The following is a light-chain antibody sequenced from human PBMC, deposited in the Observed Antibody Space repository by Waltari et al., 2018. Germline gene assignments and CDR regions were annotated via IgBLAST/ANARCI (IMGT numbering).Light chain of an antibody. CDR2: EVS. CDR3: SSYAGNNNVV. CDR1: SSDVGGDNY. V-gene: IGLV2-8*01. J-gene: IGLJ2*01. Sequence: QSALTQPPSASGSPGQSVTSSCTGTSSDVGGDNYASWYQQHPGNAPKLIIYEVSKRPSGVPDRFSGSKSGNTASLTVSGLRAEDEADYYCSSYAGNNNVVFGGGTKLTVL.